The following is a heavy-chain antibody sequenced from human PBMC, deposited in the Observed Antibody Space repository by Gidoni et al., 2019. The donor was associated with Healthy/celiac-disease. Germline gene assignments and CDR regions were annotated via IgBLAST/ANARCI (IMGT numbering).Heavy chain of an antibody. CDR2: ISYDGSNK. CDR3: AKGEAAAATSDY. Sequence: QVQLVESGGGVVQPGRSLRLSCAASGFTFSSYGMHWVRQAPGKGLEWVAVISYDGSNKYYADSVKGRFTISRDNSKNTLYLQMNSLRAEDTAVYYCAKGEAAAATSDYWGQGTLVTVSS. V-gene: IGHV3-30*18. CDR1: GFTFSSYG. J-gene: IGHJ4*02. D-gene: IGHD6-13*01.